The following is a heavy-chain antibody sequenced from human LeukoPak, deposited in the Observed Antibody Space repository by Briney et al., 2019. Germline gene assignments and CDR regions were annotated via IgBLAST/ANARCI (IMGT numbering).Heavy chain of an antibody. V-gene: IGHV4-59*08. D-gene: IGHD1-26*01. J-gene: IGHJ3*02. CDR1: GGSISSYY. Sequence: SETLSLTCTVSGGSISSYYWSWIRQPPGKGLEWIGYIYYSGSTNYNPSLKSRVTISVDTSRNQFSLKLSSVTAADTAVYYCAGYLGHGAFDIRGQGTMVTVSS. CDR3: AGYLGHGAFDI. CDR2: IYYSGST.